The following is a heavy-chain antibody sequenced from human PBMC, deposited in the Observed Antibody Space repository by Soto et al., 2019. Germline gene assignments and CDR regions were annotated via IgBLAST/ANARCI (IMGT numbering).Heavy chain of an antibody. CDR2: IYPGDSDT. CDR1: GYSFTSYW. J-gene: IGHJ6*02. V-gene: IGHV5-51*01. Sequence: GESLKISCKGSGYSFTSYWIGWVRQMPGKGLEWMGIIYPGDSDTRYSPSFQGQVTISADKSISTAYLQWSSLKASDTAMYYCAVGPMNYYYGMDVWGQGATVTVSS. CDR3: AVGPMNYYYGMDV.